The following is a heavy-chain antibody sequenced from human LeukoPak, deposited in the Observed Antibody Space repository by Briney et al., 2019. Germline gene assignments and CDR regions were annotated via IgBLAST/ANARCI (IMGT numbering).Heavy chain of an antibody. CDR2: IKQDGSEK. CDR1: GFTFSSYW. J-gene: IGHJ4*02. V-gene: IGHV3-7*01. Sequence: PGGSLRLSCAASGFTFSSYWMSWVRQAPGKGLEGVANIKQDGSEKYYVDSVKGRFTISRDNAKNSLYLQMNSLRAEDTAVYYCARGTWLFTFDYWGQGTLVTVSS. CDR3: ARGTWLFTFDY. D-gene: IGHD3-22*01.